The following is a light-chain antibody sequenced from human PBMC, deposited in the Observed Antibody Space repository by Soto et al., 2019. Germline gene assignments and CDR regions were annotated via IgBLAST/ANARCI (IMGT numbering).Light chain of an antibody. CDR3: SSYTSSSTLEV. J-gene: IGLJ1*01. CDR2: DVS. CDR1: SSYVGGYNY. V-gene: IGLV2-14*03. Sequence: QSALTQPASVSGSPGQSITISCTGTSSYVGGYNYVSWYQHHPGKAPKLMIYDVSNRPSGVSNRFSGSKSGNTASLTISGLQAEDEDDYYCSSYTSSSTLEVFGTGTKLTVL.